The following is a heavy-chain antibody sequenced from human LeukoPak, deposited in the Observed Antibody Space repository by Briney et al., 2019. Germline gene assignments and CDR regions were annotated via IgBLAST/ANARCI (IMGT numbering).Heavy chain of an antibody. V-gene: IGHV1-8*02. J-gene: IGHJ4*02. CDR1: GYTFTSYD. D-gene: IGHD3-3*01. CDR3: ARSKDYDFCSAYPDFDH. Sequence: ASVKVSCKASGYTFTSYDINWVRQATGQGLEWMGWMNPNSSNTGYAQKFQGRVTMTRKTSISTAYMELSSLRSEDTAVYYCARSKDYDFCSAYPDFDHWGQGALVTVSS. CDR2: MNPNSSNT.